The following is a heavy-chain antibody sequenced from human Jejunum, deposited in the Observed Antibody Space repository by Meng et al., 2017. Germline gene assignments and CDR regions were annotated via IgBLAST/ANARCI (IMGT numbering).Heavy chain of an antibody. D-gene: IGHD3-10*01. V-gene: IGHV1-2*02. CDR2: SNPDGVGT. CDR1: GYTFSDYY. Sequence: ASVKVSCKASGYTFSDYYLHWVRQAPGQGLEWMAWSNPDGVGTNYAHRFQGRLTVTRDASINTAYMELSSLASDDTAIYYCVRGVGSPYWFDPWGQGPLVIVSS. CDR3: VRGVGSPYWFDP. J-gene: IGHJ5*01.